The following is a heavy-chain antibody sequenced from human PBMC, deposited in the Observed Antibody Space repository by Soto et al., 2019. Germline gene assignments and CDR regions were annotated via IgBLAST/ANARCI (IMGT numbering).Heavy chain of an antibody. V-gene: IGHV3-30-3*01. CDR2: ISYDGGNK. J-gene: IGHJ4*02. CDR1: GFTFSSYA. D-gene: IGHD3-3*01. Sequence: QVQLVESGGGVVQPGRSLRLSCAASGFTFSSYAMQWVRQAPGKGLEGGAVISYDGGNKYYADSVKGRFTISRDNSKNTRYLQMNSLRAEDTAVYYWARGYEWSPDYWGQGTLVTVSS. CDR3: ARGYEWSPDY.